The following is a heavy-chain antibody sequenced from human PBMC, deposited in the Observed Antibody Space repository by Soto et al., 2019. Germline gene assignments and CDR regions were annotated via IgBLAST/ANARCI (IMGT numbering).Heavy chain of an antibody. J-gene: IGHJ4*02. CDR2: INPSGGST. D-gene: IGHD6-19*01. V-gene: IGHV1-46*01. Sequence: QVQLVKSGAEVKKPGASVKVSCKASGYTFTSYYMHWVRQAPGQGLEWMGIINPSGGSTSYAQKFQGRVTMTRDTSTSTVYMELSSMISEDTAVYYCASAVADIHLYAYWGQGTLVTVSS. CDR3: ASAVADIHLYAY. CDR1: GYTFTSYY.